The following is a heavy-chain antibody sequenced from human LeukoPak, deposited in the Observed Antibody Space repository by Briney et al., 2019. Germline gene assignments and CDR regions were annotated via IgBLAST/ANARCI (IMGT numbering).Heavy chain of an antibody. CDR1: GYTFNSYY. D-gene: IGHD4-17*01. V-gene: IGHV1-46*02. J-gene: IGHJ3*02. Sequence: ASVKVSCKASGYTFNSYYIHWVRQAPGQGLEWMGIINPSGGSTSYVQKFQGRVTMTRDTSTSTVYMELSSLRSEDTAVYYCARKTTTGPTKAAFDIWGQGTMLTVSS. CDR3: ARKTTTGPTKAAFDI. CDR2: INPSGGST.